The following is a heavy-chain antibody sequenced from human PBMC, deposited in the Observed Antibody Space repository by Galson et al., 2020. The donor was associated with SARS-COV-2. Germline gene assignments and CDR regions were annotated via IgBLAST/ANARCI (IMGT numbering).Heavy chain of an antibody. J-gene: IGHJ6*02. CDR1: GFSLSTSGMC. V-gene: IGHV2-70*01. D-gene: IGHD4-17*01. Sequence: SGPTLVKPTQTLTLTCTFSGFSLSTSGMCVSWIRQPPGKALEWLALIDWDDDKYYSTSLKTRLTISKDTSKNQVVLTMTNLDPVDTTTYYCARIPLGHGDYVGKYYYYGMDDWGRGTTVTVSS. CDR3: ARIPLGHGDYVGKYYYYGMDD. CDR2: IDWDDDK.